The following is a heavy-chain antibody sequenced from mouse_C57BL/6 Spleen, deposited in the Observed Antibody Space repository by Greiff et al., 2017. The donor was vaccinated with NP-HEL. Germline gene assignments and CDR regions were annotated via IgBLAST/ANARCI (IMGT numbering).Heavy chain of an antibody. J-gene: IGHJ1*03. CDR1: GYTFTDYY. V-gene: IGHV1-76*01. CDR3: ARYPYGSSYGYFDV. D-gene: IGHD1-1*01. Sequence: VQLQQSGAELVRPGASVKLSCKASGYTFTDYYINWVKQRPGQGLEWIARIYPGSGNTYYNEKFKGKATLTAEKSSSTAYMQLSSLTSEDSAVYFCARYPYGSSYGYFDVWGTGTTVTVSS. CDR2: IYPGSGNT.